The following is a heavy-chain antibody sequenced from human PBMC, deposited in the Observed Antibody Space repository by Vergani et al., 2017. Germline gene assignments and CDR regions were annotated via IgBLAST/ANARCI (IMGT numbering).Heavy chain of an antibody. D-gene: IGHD1-1*01. V-gene: IGHV1-18*01. Sequence: QVQLVQSGAELKKPGASVSVSCKGSSHTFQTYGISWVRQAPGKGLEWMAWIRPYTGRTIYAQKFQDRVTMTADTSTNTAYMELRSLRSDDTAVYFCARVAPSNSEVTPTAFDVWGQGTMVTVSS. CDR2: IRPYTGRT. J-gene: IGHJ3*01. CDR3: ARVAPSNSEVTPTAFDV. CDR1: SHTFQTYG.